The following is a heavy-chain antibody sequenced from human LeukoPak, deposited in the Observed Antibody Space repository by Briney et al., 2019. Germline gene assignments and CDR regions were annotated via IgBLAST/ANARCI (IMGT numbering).Heavy chain of an antibody. Sequence: SGPTLFNPTQTLTLTCTFSGFSLSTSGMCVSWIRQPPGKALEWLTRIDWDDDKYYSTSLKTRLTISKDTSKNQVVLTMTNMDPVDTATYYCARILVADPSYYFDYWGQGTLVTVSS. D-gene: IGHD6-19*01. V-gene: IGHV2-70*11. CDR1: GFSLSTSGMC. CDR3: ARILVADPSYYFDY. J-gene: IGHJ4*02. CDR2: IDWDDDK.